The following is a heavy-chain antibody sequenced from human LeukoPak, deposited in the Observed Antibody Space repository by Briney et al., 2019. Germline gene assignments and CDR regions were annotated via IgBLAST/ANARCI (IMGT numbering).Heavy chain of an antibody. V-gene: IGHV1-69*05. CDR3: ARDREVWNDAQTYYYMDV. J-gene: IGHJ6*03. Sequence: ASVKVSCKASGGTFSSYAISWVRQAPGQGLEWMGGIIPIFGTANYAQKFQGRVTITTDESTSTAYMELSSLRSEDTAVYYCARDREVWNDAQTYYYMDVWGKGTTVTVSS. CDR2: IIPIFGTA. D-gene: IGHD1-1*01. CDR1: GGTFSSYA.